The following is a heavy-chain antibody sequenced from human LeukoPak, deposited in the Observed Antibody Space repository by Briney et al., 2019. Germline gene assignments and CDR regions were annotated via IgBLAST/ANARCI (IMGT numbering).Heavy chain of an antibody. Sequence: TSETLSLTCTVSGGSISSSSYYWGWIRQPPGKGLEWIGSIYYSGSTYYNPSLKSRVTISVDTSKNQFSLKLSSVTAADTAVYYCARRARYSSGWLYYYMDVWGKGTTVTVSS. V-gene: IGHV4-39*01. CDR2: IYYSGST. CDR3: ARRARYSSGWLYYYMDV. J-gene: IGHJ6*03. CDR1: GGSISSSSYY. D-gene: IGHD6-19*01.